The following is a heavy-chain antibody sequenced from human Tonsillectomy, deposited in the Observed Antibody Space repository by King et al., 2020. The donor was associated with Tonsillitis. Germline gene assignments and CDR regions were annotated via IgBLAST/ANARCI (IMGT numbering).Heavy chain of an antibody. J-gene: IGHJ4*02. V-gene: IGHV3-30*02. CDR1: GFTFSNYG. Sequence: VQLVESGGGVVQPGGSLRLSYAASGFTFSNYGMHWVRQAPGKGLEWVAFIRYDGSNKFYADSVKGRFTISRDNSKNTLYLQMNSLRVEDTAVYYCAKEDYSSSWYVDYWGQGTLVTVSS. CDR2: IRYDGSNK. D-gene: IGHD6-13*01. CDR3: AKEDYSSSWYVDY.